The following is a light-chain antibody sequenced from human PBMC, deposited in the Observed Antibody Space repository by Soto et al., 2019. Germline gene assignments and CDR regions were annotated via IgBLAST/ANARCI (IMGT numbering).Light chain of an antibody. CDR1: SFNIGAGYD. CDR2: GNN. V-gene: IGLV1-40*01. Sequence: QLVLTQPPSVSGAPGQRVTISCTGSSFNIGAGYDVHWYHQLPGTAPKLLIYGNNNRPSGVPDRFSGSKSGTSASLAITGLQAEDEADYYCQSYDSSLSGSYVLFGGGTKLTVL. J-gene: IGLJ2*01. CDR3: QSYDSSLSGSYVL.